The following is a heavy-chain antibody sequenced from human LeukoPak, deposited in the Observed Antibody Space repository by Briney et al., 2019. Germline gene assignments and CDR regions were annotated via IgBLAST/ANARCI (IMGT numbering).Heavy chain of an antibody. D-gene: IGHD6-13*01. CDR3: AKDKTAAGITYFDY. CDR1: GFTFSSYG. V-gene: IGHV3-30*18. Sequence: AGGSLRLSCAASGFTFSSYGMHWVRQAPGKGLEWVAVISYDGSNKYYTDSVKGRFTISRDNSKNTLYLQMNSLRAEDTAVYYCAKDKTAAGITYFDYWGQGTLVTVSS. J-gene: IGHJ4*02. CDR2: ISYDGSNK.